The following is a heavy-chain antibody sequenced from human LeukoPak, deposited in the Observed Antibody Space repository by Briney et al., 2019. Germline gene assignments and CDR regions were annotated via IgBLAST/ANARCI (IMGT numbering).Heavy chain of an antibody. CDR3: ARDSSGWHDAFDI. CDR2: ISSSGSTI. D-gene: IGHD6-19*01. Sequence: GGSLRLSCAASGFTFSDYYMSWIRQAPGKGLEWVSYISSSGSTIYYADSVKGRFTISRDNAKDSLYLQMNSLRAEDTAVYYCARDSSGWHDAFDIWGQGTMVTVSS. V-gene: IGHV3-11*01. CDR1: GFTFSDYY. J-gene: IGHJ3*02.